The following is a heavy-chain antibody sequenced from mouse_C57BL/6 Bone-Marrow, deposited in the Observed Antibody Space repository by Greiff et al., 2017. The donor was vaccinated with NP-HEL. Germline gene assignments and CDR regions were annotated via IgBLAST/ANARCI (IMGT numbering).Heavy chain of an antibody. CDR2: ISSGGDYI. D-gene: IGHD1-1*01. Sequence: EVQRVESGEGLVKPGGSLKLSCAASGFTFSSYAMSWVRQTPEKRLEWVAYISSGGDYIYYADTVKGRFTISRDNARNTLYLQMSSLKSEDTAMYYCTRDEGYYYGSSYGFDYWGQGTTLTVSS. V-gene: IGHV5-9-1*02. J-gene: IGHJ2*01. CDR1: GFTFSSYA. CDR3: TRDEGYYYGSSYGFDY.